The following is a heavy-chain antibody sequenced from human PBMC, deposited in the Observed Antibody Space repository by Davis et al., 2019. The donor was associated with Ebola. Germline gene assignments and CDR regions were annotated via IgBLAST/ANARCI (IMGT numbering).Heavy chain of an antibody. CDR2: ISYDGSNK. V-gene: IGHV3-30*09. J-gene: IGHJ4*02. CDR1: GFTFYRYE. Sequence: PGGSLRLSCAASGFTFYRYEMNWVRQAPGKGLEWVAVISYDGSNKYYADSVKGRFAISRDNSKNTLYLQMNSLRAEDTAMYYCARVYSTSSWDSDYWGQGILVTVSS. CDR3: ARVYSTSSWDSDY. D-gene: IGHD6-6*01.